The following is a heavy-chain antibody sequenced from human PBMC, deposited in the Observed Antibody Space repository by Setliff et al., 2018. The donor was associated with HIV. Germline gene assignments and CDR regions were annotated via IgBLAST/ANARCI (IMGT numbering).Heavy chain of an antibody. J-gene: IGHJ3*02. CDR2: ISSSSSTI. Sequence: GGSLRLSCASSGFTFSSYSMNWVRQAPGKGLEWVSYISSSSSTIYYTDSVKGRFTISRDNAKNSLYLQMNSLRAEDTAVYYCAGVAATRGDDAFDIWGQGTMVTVSS. CDR1: GFTFSSYS. D-gene: IGHD6-13*01. CDR3: AGVAATRGDDAFDI. V-gene: IGHV3-48*01.